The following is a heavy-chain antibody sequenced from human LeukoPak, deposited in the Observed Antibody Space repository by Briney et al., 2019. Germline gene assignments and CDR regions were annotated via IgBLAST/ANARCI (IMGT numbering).Heavy chain of an antibody. J-gene: IGHJ3*02. V-gene: IGHV3-30*18. CDR1: GFTISSYG. CDR2: ISYDGSNK. CDR3: AKVFPGVLRYFDWSPDAFDI. Sequence: PGGSLRLSCSAAGFTISSYGMHWVRQAPGKGLEWVAVISYDGSNKYYADSVKGRFTISRDNSKNALYLQMNSLRAEDTAVYYCAKVFPGVLRYFDWSPDAFDIWGQGTMVTVSS. D-gene: IGHD3-9*01.